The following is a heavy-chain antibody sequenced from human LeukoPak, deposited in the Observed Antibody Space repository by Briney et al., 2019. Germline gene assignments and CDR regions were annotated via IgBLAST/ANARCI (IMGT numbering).Heavy chain of an antibody. J-gene: IGHJ6*03. CDR2: INHSGST. D-gene: IGHD3-9*01. Sequence: TTSETLSLTCAVYGGSFSGYYWSWIRQPPGKGLEWIGEINHSGSTNYNPSLKSRVTISVDTSKNQFSLKLSSVTAADTAVYYCARGPRLRYFDWSSSRYYYMDVWGKGTTVTISS. CDR1: GGSFSGYY. CDR3: ARGPRLRYFDWSSSRYYYMDV. V-gene: IGHV4-34*01.